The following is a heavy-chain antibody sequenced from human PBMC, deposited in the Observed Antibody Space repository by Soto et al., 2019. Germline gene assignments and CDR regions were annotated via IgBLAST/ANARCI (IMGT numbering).Heavy chain of an antibody. D-gene: IGHD6-19*01. Sequence: ASVKVSCKASGYTFINYYMHWVRQAPGQGLEWMGIINPNGGSTTYAQKFQGRVTLTRDTSTNTVNMELSSLRSEDTAVYYCAREKWLVRRNDPFDIWGLGTIVTVSS. V-gene: IGHV1-46*01. CDR2: INPNGGST. J-gene: IGHJ3*02. CDR3: AREKWLVRRNDPFDI. CDR1: GYTFINYY.